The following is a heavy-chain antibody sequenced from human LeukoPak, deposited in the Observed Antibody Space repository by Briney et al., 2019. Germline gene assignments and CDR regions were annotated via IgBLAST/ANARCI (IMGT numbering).Heavy chain of an antibody. V-gene: IGHV4-61*02. CDR2: IYTSGST. D-gene: IGHD1-26*01. Sequence: SETLSLTCAVSGGSISGGSYYWSWIRQPAGKGLEWIGRIYTSGSTNYNPSLKSRVTISVDTSKNQFSLKLSSVTAADTAVYYCARETRIVGATPDYWGQGTLVTVSS. CDR3: ARETRIVGATPDY. CDR1: GGSISGGSYY. J-gene: IGHJ4*02.